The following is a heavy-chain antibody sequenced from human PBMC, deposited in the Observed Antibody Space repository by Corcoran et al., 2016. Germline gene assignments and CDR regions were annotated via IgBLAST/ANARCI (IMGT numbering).Heavy chain of an antibody. V-gene: IGHV3-11*01. CDR3: ARDKYDFWSGYPGGMDV. J-gene: IGHJ6*02. Sequence: QVQLVESGGGLVKPGGSLRLSCAASGFTFSDYYMSWSRQAPGKGLEWVSYISSSGSTIYYADSVKGRFTISRDNAQNSLYLQMNSLRAEDTAVKYCARDKYDFWSGYPGGMDVWGQGTTVTVSS. D-gene: IGHD3-3*01. CDR1: GFTFSDYY. CDR2: ISSSGSTI.